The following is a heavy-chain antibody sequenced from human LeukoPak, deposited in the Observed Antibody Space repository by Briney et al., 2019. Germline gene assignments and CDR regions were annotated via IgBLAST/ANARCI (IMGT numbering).Heavy chain of an antibody. J-gene: IGHJ4*02. CDR1: GFTFSSYG. Sequence: GGSLRLACAASGFTFSSYGVSWVRQAPGRGMGWGSAISGSGGSTYYPDSVEGRFTISRDNSQNTLYLQMNSLRAEDTAVYYCAKDQSSGWPYYFDYWGQGTLVTVSS. D-gene: IGHD6-19*01. CDR3: AKDQSSGWPYYFDY. V-gene: IGHV3-23*01. CDR2: ISGSGGST.